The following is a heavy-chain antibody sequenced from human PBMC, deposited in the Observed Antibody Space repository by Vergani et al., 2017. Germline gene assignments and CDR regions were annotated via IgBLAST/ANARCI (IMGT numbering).Heavy chain of an antibody. CDR3: ASGYSSSWPHYYYYGMDV. Sequence: VQLVESEGGVVQPGRSLTLSCVASGFTFSSYWMSWVRQAPGKGLEWVANIKQDGSEKYYVDSVKGRFTISRDNAKNSLYLQMNSLRAEDTAVYYCASGYSSSWPHYYYYGMDVWGQXP. CDR1: GFTFSSYW. J-gene: IGHJ6*02. CDR2: IKQDGSEK. D-gene: IGHD6-13*01. V-gene: IGHV3-7*01.